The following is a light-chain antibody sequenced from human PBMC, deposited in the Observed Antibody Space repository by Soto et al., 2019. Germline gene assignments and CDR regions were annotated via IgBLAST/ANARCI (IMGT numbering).Light chain of an antibody. V-gene: IGLV1-47*01. J-gene: IGLJ1*01. CDR3: AAWDDSLSGYV. Sequence: QSVVTQPTSACGIPGQRGTISCSGSISNIGSNYVYWYQQLPGTAPKLLIYRNNQRPSGVPDRFSGSKSGTSASLAISGLRSEHEADYYCAAWDDSLSGYVFGTGTKVTV. CDR2: RNN. CDR1: ISNIGSNY.